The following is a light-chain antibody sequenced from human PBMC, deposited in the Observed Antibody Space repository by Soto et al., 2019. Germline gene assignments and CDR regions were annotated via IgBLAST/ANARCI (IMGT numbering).Light chain of an antibody. Sequence: QSVLTQPPSVSGAPGQRVTISCTGSSSNLGSGFAVQWYQQLPGTAPKLLIYYNDNRPSGVPDRFSGSKSGTSASLAITGLQADDEADYYCQSYDSSLSGHVVFGGGTKLTVL. CDR1: SSNLGSGFA. V-gene: IGLV1-40*01. CDR3: QSYDSSLSGHVV. CDR2: YND. J-gene: IGLJ2*01.